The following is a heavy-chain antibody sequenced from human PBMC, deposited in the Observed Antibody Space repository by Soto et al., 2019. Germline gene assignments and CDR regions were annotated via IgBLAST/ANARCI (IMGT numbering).Heavy chain of an antibody. D-gene: IGHD4-4*01. Sequence: SETPSLTCTVSGGSITGYYWSWIRQPPGKGPEWIGNIHYSGSTNYNPSLKSRVTISVDTSKNQFSLRLSSVTAAETAVYYCARHSYYSNPLRFDPWGQGTLVTVSS. CDR2: IHYSGST. CDR1: GGSITGYY. V-gene: IGHV4-59*08. J-gene: IGHJ5*02. CDR3: ARHSYYSNPLRFDP.